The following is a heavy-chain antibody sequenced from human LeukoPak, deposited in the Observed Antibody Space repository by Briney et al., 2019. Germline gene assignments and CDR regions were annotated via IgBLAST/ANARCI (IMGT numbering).Heavy chain of an antibody. CDR1: GSTFSSYG. J-gene: IGHJ4*02. V-gene: IGHV3-33*01. D-gene: IGHD3-10*01. Sequence: GGSLRLSCAASGSTFSSYGMHWVRQAPGKGLEWVAVIWYDGSNKYYADSVKGRFTISRDNSKNTLYLQMNSLRAEDTAVYYCASLRYHGSGSFDYWGQGTLVTVSS. CDR3: ASLRYHGSGSFDY. CDR2: IWYDGSNK.